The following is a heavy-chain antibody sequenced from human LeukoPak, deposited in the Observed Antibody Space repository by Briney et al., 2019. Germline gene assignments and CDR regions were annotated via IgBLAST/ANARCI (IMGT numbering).Heavy chain of an antibody. CDR1: GGTFSSYA. CDR3: ARDATGTAPDAFDI. CDR2: INPNSGGT. J-gene: IGHJ3*02. Sequence: ASVKVSCKASGGTFSSYAISWVRQAPGQGLEWMGWINPNSGGTNYAQKFQGRVTMTRDTSISTAYMELSRLRSDDTAVYYCARDATGTAPDAFDIWGQGTMVTVSS. V-gene: IGHV1-2*02. D-gene: IGHD1-1*01.